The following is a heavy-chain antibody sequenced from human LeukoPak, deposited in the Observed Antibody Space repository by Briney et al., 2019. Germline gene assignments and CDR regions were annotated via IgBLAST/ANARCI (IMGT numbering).Heavy chain of an antibody. CDR2: IYYSGST. CDR3: ATPSGDDAFDI. J-gene: IGHJ3*02. Sequence: SETLSLTCTVSGGSIISSDYHWGWVRQPPGKGLEWIGSIYYSGSTYYNPSLKSRVTISVDTSKSQFSLKLSSVTAADTAVYYCATPSGDDAFDIWGQGTMVTVSS. V-gene: IGHV4-39*01. D-gene: IGHD5-12*01. CDR1: GGSIISSDYH.